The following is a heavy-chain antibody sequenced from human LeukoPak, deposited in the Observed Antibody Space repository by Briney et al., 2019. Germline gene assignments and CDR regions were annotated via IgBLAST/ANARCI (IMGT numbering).Heavy chain of an antibody. CDR2: ISGNGGST. V-gene: IGHV3-23*01. J-gene: IGHJ4*02. D-gene: IGHD4-17*01. Sequence: PGGSLRLSCAASGFTFSIYAMSWVRQTPGKGLEWVSAISGNGGSTFYADSVQGRVSISRDNSKNTLYLQMNRLRGEDTAVYYCAKDGDYGDFDYWGQGTLVTVSS. CDR1: GFTFSIYA. CDR3: AKDGDYGDFDY.